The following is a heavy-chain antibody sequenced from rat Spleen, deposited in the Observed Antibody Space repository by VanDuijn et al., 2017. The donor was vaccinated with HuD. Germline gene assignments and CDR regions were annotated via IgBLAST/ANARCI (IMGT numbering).Heavy chain of an antibody. J-gene: IGHJ4*01. V-gene: IGHV5-31*01. CDR1: GFTFNNYW. CDR3: ARRSSYMDVMDA. D-gene: IGHD1-2*01. Sequence: EVQLVESGGGLVQPGRSLKLSCVASGFTFNNYWMTWIRQAPGKGLEWVASISYDGSSTYYRDSVKGRFTISRDNAENTVYLQMDSLTSEDTATYYCARRSSYMDVMDAWGQGASVTVSS. CDR2: ISYDGSST.